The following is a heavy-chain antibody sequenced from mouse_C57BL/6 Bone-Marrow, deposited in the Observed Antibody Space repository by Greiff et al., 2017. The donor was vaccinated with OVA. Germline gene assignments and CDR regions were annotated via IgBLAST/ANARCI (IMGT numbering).Heavy chain of an antibody. D-gene: IGHD1-1*01. CDR3: ARSTTVNY. Sequence: QVQLQQSGAELVKPGASVKLSCKASGYTFTSYWMQWVKQRPGQGLEWIGEIDPSDSYTNYNQKFKGKATLTVDTSSSTAYMQLSSLTSEDSAVYYCARSTTVNYWGQGTTLTVSS. V-gene: IGHV1-50*01. CDR1: GYTFTSYW. CDR2: IDPSDSYT. J-gene: IGHJ2*01.